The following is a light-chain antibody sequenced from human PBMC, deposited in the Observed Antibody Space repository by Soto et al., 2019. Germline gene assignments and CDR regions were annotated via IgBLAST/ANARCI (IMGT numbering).Light chain of an antibody. J-gene: IGKJ1*01. V-gene: IGKV1-6*01. CDR1: QGIRND. CDR2: AAS. CDR3: LQDYNYPWT. Sequence: IRMTQSPSTLSASVGDRVTIACRASQGIRNDLGWYQQKPGKAPKLLIYAASSLQSGVPSRFSGSGSGTDFTLTISSLQPEDFATYYCLQDYNYPWTFGQGTKVDTK.